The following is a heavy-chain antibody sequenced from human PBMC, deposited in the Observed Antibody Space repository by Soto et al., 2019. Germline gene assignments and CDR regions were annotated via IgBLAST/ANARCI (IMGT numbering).Heavy chain of an antibody. CDR2: IYYSGST. CDR1: CGSISSGGYY. V-gene: IGHV4-31*03. Sequence: SETLSLTCTVSCGSISSGGYYWSWIRQHPGKGLEWIGYIYYSGSTYYNPSLKSRVTISVDTSKNQFSLKLSSVTAADTAVYYCARDSDYYDSSGYYYYFDYWGQGTLVTVSS. J-gene: IGHJ4*02. D-gene: IGHD3-22*01. CDR3: ARDSDYYDSSGYYYYFDY.